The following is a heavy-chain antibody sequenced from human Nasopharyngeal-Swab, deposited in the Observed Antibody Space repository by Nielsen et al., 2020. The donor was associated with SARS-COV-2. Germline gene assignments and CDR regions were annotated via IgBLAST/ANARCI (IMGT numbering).Heavy chain of an antibody. D-gene: IGHD6-19*01. J-gene: IGHJ6*02. CDR1: GFTFSSYW. V-gene: IGHV3-7*01. CDR2: IKQDGSEK. CDR3: ARDRSAVAPYYYGMDV. Sequence: GESLKISCAASGFTFSSYWMSWVRQAPGKGLEWVANIKQDGSEKYYVDSVKGRFTISRDNAKNSLYLQMNSLRAEDTAVYYCARDRSAVAPYYYGMDVWGQGTTVTVSS.